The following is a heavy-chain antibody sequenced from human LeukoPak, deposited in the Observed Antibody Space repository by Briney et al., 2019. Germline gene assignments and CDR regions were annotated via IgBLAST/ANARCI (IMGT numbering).Heavy chain of an antibody. Sequence: GRSLRLSCTASGFTFGDYAMSWVRQAPGKGLEWVGFIRSKAYGGTTEYAASVKGRFTISRDDSKSIAYLQMNSLKTEDTAVYYCTRGPLGNLEWLFTYYFDYWGQGTLVTVSS. CDR1: GFTFGDYA. CDR3: TRGPLGNLEWLFTYYFDY. J-gene: IGHJ4*02. V-gene: IGHV3-49*04. CDR2: IRSKAYGGTT. D-gene: IGHD3-3*01.